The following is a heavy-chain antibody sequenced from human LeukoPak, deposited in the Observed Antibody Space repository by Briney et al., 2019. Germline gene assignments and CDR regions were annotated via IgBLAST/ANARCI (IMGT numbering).Heavy chain of an antibody. J-gene: IGHJ4*02. CDR1: GYTFTSFG. CDR2: ISAYNGNT. CDR3: ARDRITFGGVIVPGRHDY. D-gene: IGHD3-16*02. V-gene: IGHV1-18*01. Sequence: ASVKVSCKASGYTFTSFGISWVRQAPGQGLRWMGWISAYNGNTNYATKLQGRVTMTTDTSTSTAYMELRSLRSDDTAVYYCARDRITFGGVIVPGRHDYWGQGTLVTVSS.